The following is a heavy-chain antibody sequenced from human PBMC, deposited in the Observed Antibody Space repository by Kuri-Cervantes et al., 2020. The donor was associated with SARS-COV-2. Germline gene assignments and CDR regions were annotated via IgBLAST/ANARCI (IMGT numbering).Heavy chain of an antibody. CDR2: IYTSGST. J-gene: IGHJ3*02. Sequence: SETLSLTCTVSGGSISSGSYYWSWIRQPAGKGLEWIGRIYTSGSTNYNPSLKSRATMSVDTSKNQFSLKLSSVTAADAAVYYCARGRADIWGQGTMVTVSS. CDR1: GGSISSGSYY. V-gene: IGHV4-61*02. CDR3: ARGRADI.